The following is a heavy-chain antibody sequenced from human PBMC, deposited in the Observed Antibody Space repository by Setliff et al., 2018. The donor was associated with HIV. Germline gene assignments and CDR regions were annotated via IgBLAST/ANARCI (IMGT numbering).Heavy chain of an antibody. CDR1: GGTFNTYT. CDR2: IIPFTGTT. Sequence: SVKVSCKASGGTFNTYTITWVRQAPGQGLEWVGGIIPFTGTTNYAQKFQGRVTITTDESRSIVYMEVSSLRSEDTAAYYCARAPRLTMIRGVFDYWGQGTLVTVSS. J-gene: IGHJ4*02. CDR3: ARAPRLTMIRGVFDY. V-gene: IGHV1-69*16. D-gene: IGHD3-10*01.